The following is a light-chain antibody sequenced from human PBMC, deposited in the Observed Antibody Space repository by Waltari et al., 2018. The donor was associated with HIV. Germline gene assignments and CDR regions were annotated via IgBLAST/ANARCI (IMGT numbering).Light chain of an antibody. CDR1: SSDVGGYNY. J-gene: IGLJ1*01. CDR3: CSYAGSYTYV. CDR2: DVS. Sequence: QSALTQPRSVSGSPGQSVTISCTGTSSDVGGYNYVSWYQQHPGKAPKLMIYDVSKRPSGVPDRVSGAKSGNTASLTIYGLQAEDEADYYCCSYAGSYTYVFGTGTKVTVL. V-gene: IGLV2-11*01.